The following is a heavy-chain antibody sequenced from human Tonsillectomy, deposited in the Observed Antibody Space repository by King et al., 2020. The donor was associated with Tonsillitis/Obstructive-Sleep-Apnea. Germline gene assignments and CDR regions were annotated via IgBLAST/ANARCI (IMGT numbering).Heavy chain of an antibody. CDR1: GGTFSSYS. CDR3: AGGLGVDNDYGDYGPSTYYHYHMDV. D-gene: IGHD4-17*01. CDR2: IIPIFGTA. Sequence: QLVQSGAEVKKPGSSVKVSCKASGGTFSSYSFSWVRQAPGQGLEWMGGIIPIFGTANYAQKFQGRVTITADESTRTAYMELSSLRSEDTAVYYCAGGLGVDNDYGDYGPSTYYHYHMDVGGKGTTVTVPS. J-gene: IGHJ6*03. V-gene: IGHV1-69*12.